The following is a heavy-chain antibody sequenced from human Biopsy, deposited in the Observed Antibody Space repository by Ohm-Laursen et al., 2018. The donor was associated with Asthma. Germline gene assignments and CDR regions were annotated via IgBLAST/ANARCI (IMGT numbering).Heavy chain of an antibody. Sequence: GASVKVSCKAPGGTFSNFAFSWVRQAPGHGLEWMGTILTKFDITSYAEKFQVRVTITADKSTSTTYMELSRLRSEDTAVYYCARSYDTDSYPVLVLDYWGQGTLVTVSS. CDR2: ILTKFDIT. J-gene: IGHJ4*02. CDR1: GGTFSNFA. CDR3: ARSYDTDSYPVLVLDY. V-gene: IGHV1-69*04. D-gene: IGHD3-22*01.